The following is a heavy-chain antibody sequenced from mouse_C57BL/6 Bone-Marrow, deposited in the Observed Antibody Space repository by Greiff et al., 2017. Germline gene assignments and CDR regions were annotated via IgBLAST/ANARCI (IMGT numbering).Heavy chain of an antibody. CDR1: GFSFNTYA. CDR2: IRSKSNNYAT. D-gene: IGHD2-2*01. J-gene: IGHJ3*01. Sequence: EVQLVESGGGLVQPKGSLKLSCAASGFSFNTYAMNWVRQAPGKGLEWVARIRSKSNNYATYYADSVKDRFTISRDDSESMLYLQMNNLKTEDTAMYYCVRHIYYGYDGFAYWGQGTLVTVSA. V-gene: IGHV10-1*01. CDR3: VRHIYYGYDGFAY.